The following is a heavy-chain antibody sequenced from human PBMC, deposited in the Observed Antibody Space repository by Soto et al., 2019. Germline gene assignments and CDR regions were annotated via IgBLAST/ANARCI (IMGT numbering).Heavy chain of an antibody. CDR1: GLTVSSNY. D-gene: IGHD1-26*01. J-gene: IGHJ4*02. CDR2: IYSGGST. V-gene: IGHV3-53*01. Sequence: GGSLRLSCAASGLTVSSNYMSWVRQAPGKGLEWVSFIYSGGSTYYADSVKGRFIISRDNSENTLYLQMDSLSVEDTAVYYCARGMVGATRDYFDDWGQGTLVTVSS. CDR3: ARGMVGATRDYFDD.